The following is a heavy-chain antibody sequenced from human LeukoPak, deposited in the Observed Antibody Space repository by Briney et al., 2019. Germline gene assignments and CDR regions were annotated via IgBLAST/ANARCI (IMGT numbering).Heavy chain of an antibody. CDR1: GFTFSSYA. CDR3: ARDPYSGYDAYFDY. D-gene: IGHD5-12*01. V-gene: IGHV3-30*04. J-gene: IGHJ4*02. Sequence: PGRSLRLSCAASGFTFSSYAMHWVRQAPGKGLEWVAVITYDGSNKYYADSVKGRFTISRDNSKNTLYLQMNSLRADDTAVYYCARDPYSGYDAYFDYWGQGTLVTVSS. CDR2: ITYDGSNK.